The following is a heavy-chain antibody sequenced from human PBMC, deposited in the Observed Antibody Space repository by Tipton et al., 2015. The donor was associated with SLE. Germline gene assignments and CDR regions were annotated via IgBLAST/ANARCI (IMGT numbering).Heavy chain of an antibody. CDR2: INHSGIT. D-gene: IGHD3-22*01. V-gene: IGHV4-34*01. Sequence: TLSLTCAVYGGSFSGYYWSWIRQPPGKGLEWIGEINHSGITNYNPSLKSRVTISVDTSKNQFSLKLSSVTAADTAVYYCARRGRRYDSSGYYSYYFDYWGQGTLVTVSS. CDR1: GGSFSGYY. CDR3: ARRGRRYDSSGYYSYYFDY. J-gene: IGHJ4*02.